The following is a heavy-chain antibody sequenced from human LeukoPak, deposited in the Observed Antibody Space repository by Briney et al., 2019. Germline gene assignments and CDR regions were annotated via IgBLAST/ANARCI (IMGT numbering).Heavy chain of an antibody. Sequence: PGGSLRLSCATSGFAVSINYMSWGRQAPGKGLEWVSVIYRDAKAYYADSVKGRFTISRDISKNTLCLQMTSLSAEDTALYYCAKVKGWYGEGYFDYWGQGTLVTVSS. D-gene: IGHD3-10*01. CDR2: IYRDAKA. CDR3: AKVKGWYGEGYFDY. J-gene: IGHJ4*02. CDR1: GFAVSINY. V-gene: IGHV3-53*01.